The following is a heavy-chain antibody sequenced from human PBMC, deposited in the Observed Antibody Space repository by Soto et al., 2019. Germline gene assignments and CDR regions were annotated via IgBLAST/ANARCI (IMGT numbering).Heavy chain of an antibody. D-gene: IGHD4-17*01. CDR3: ARGVKVTTVTTPLYYFDN. CDR1: GGSISSFNW. V-gene: IGHV4-4*02. J-gene: IGHJ4*02. CDR2: IFHSGST. Sequence: QVQLQESGPGLVKPSGTLSLTCAVSGGSISSFNWWSWVLQPPGKGLEWIGEIFHSGSTNYNPSLERRVTISVDKSKNPFSLKLSSVTAADTAVYYCARGVKVTTVTTPLYYFDNWGQGTLVTVSS.